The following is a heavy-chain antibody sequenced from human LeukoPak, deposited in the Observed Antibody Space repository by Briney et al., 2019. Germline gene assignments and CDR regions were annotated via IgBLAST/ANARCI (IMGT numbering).Heavy chain of an antibody. J-gene: IGHJ5*02. V-gene: IGHV3-30*01. D-gene: IGHD3-3*01. CDR2: ISYDGNTQ. Sequence: GRFLRLSCAASGFTFSRYAFHWVRQAPGKGLEWVAVISYDGNTQYYADSVKGRFTISRDNSKSTVYLQMNSLRAEDTAVYYCARPQYEIWSGYLLINHWGQGTLVTVSS. CDR3: ARPQYEIWSGYLLINH. CDR1: GFTFSRYA.